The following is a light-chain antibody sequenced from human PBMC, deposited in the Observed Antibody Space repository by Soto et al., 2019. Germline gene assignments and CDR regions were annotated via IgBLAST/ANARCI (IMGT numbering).Light chain of an antibody. CDR1: QTISSW. J-gene: IGKJ1*01. Sequence: DIQMTQSPSTLSGSLGDRVTITCRASQTISSWLAWYQQKPGKAPKLLIYKASTLKSGVPSRFRGSGSGTEFTVTISSLQPDDFANYYCQANNSHSEVFGQGPKVVIK. CDR2: KAS. CDR3: QANNSHSEV. V-gene: IGKV1-5*03.